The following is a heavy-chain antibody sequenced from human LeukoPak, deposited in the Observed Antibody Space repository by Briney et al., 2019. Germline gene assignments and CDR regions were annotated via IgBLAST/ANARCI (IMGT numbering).Heavy chain of an antibody. CDR2: IYHSGST. V-gene: IGHV4-30-2*01. CDR3: ARDGVIGGAFDI. Sequence: SETLSLTCAVSGGSIRSGGYSRSWLRQPPGKGLGWIGYIYHSGSTYYNPSLKSRVTISVDRSKNQFSLKLSSVTAADTAVYYCARDGVIGGAFDIWGQGTMVTVSS. CDR1: GGSIRSGGYS. D-gene: IGHD3-22*01. J-gene: IGHJ3*02.